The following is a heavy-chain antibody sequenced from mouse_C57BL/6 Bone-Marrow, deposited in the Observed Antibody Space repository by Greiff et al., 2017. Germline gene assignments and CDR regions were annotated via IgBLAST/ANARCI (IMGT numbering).Heavy chain of an antibody. V-gene: IGHV1-18*01. Sequence: EVPLQQSGPELVKPGASVKIPCKASGYTFTDYNMDWVKQSHGKSLEWIGDINPNNGGTIYNQKFKGKATLTVDKSSSTAYMELRSLTSEDTAVYYCARDYGSRWYFDVWGTGTTVTVSS. CDR2: INPNNGGT. CDR3: ARDYGSRWYFDV. CDR1: GYTFTDYN. J-gene: IGHJ1*03. D-gene: IGHD1-1*01.